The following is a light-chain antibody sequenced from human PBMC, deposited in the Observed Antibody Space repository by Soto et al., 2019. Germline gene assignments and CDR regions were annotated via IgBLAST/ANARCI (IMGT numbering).Light chain of an antibody. CDR2: EVT. V-gene: IGLV2-23*02. J-gene: IGLJ1*01. CDR1: SSDVGSYDL. Sequence: QSVLTQPASVSGSPGQSIAISCTGTSSDVGSYDLVSWYQQHPGKAPKLMIYEVTTRPSGVSSRFSGSKSGNTAYLTISGLQAQDDADYNCSSSAGGGTYVFGPGIKVTVL. CDR3: SSSAGGGTYV.